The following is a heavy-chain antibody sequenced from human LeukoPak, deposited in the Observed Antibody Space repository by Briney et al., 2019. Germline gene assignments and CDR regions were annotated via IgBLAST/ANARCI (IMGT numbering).Heavy chain of an antibody. CDR3: AREARIVGATSPFDY. Sequence: GGSLRLSCAASGFTFSSYSMNWVRQAPGKGLEWVSSISSSSSYMYYADSVKGRFTISRDNAKNSLYLQMNSLRAEDTAVYYCAREARIVGATSPFDYWGQGTLVTVSS. V-gene: IGHV3-21*01. J-gene: IGHJ4*02. CDR2: ISSSSSYM. D-gene: IGHD1-26*01. CDR1: GFTFSSYS.